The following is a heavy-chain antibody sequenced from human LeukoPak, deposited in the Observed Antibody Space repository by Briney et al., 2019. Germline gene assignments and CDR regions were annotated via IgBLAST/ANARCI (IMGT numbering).Heavy chain of an antibody. CDR3: ARTNSGYDSFDY. D-gene: IGHD5-12*01. CDR1: GFTFSDYY. Sequence: SGGSLRLPCAASGFTFSDYYXSXXRQAPGKGLEWVSYISGSTGYTNYADSVKGRFTISRDNAKNSLFLHMNSLRAEDTAVYYCARTNSGYDSFDYWGQGTLVTVPS. V-gene: IGHV3-11*03. CDR2: ISGSTGYT. J-gene: IGHJ4*02.